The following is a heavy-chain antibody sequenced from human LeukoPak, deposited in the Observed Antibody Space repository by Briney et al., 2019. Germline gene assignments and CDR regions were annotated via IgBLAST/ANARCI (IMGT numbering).Heavy chain of an antibody. J-gene: IGHJ6*02. CDR1: GFTFSDYA. D-gene: IGHD2-15*01. V-gene: IGHV3-30*18. CDR3: AKGVVAATNAAYYGMDV. CDR2: ISYDESDK. Sequence: GGSLRLSCGASGFTFSDYAMLWVRQAPGKGLEWVAVISYDESDKYYADSVKGRFTISRDNSKNTLYLQMNSLRPEDTAVYYCAKGVVAATNAAYYGMDVWGQGTTVTVSS.